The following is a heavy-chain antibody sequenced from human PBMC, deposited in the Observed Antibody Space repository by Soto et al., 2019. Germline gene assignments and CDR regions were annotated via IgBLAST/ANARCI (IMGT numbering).Heavy chain of an antibody. D-gene: IGHD2-15*01. CDR3: ATDCSYTKCNESAMDG. Sequence: QVHLPESGPTLAKPSETLSRMCTVSGASISSGGYYWSWMRQHPGRGLAWIRYIYYSGGTSYSTSRKSQVGSSEDTSKIPCSLRLTSVCDADEAVCYWATDCSYTKCNESAMDGWRQGTKVAVSS. V-gene: IGHV4-31*01. J-gene: IGHJ6*01. CDR2: IYYSGGT. CDR1: GASISSGGYY.